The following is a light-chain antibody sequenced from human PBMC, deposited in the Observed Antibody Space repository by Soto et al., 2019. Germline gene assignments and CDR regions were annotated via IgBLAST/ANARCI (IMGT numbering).Light chain of an antibody. Sequence: DIQMTQSPSSLSASVGDRVTITCRASQSISTCINWYQQKPGKAPKLLIYGASTLQSGVPSRFSGSGSGIGFIRTVNNLQPEDFATYSGQRGYCTPRTFGQGTKLEIK. CDR3: QRGYCTPRT. V-gene: IGKV1-39*01. CDR1: QSISTC. CDR2: GAS. J-gene: IGKJ2*01.